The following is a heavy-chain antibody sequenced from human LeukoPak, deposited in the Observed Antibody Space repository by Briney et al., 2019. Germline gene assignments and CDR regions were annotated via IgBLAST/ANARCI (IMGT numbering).Heavy chain of an antibody. V-gene: IGHV4-34*01. CDR2: INHSGST. CDR3: ARARLYYYGSGSYYHQNWFDP. CDR1: GGSFSGYY. Sequence: PSETLSLTCAVYGGSFSGYYWSWIRQPPGKGLEWIGEINHSGSTNYNPSLKSRVTISVDTSKNQSSLKLSSVTAADTAVYYCARARLYYYGSGSYYHQNWFDPWGQGTLVTVSS. D-gene: IGHD3-10*01. J-gene: IGHJ5*02.